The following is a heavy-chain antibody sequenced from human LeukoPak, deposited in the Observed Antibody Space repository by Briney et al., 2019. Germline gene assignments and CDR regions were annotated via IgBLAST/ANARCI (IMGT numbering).Heavy chain of an antibody. CDR2: IYYNGRT. CDR1: GDSINNNNYY. CDR3: AREGGY. Sequence: SETLSLTCTVSGDSINNNNYYWGWIRQPPGKGLEWIGNIYYNGRTYYSPSLKSRVTMSVDTSRNQFSLKLRSVTAADAAVYYCAREGGYWGQGTLVTVSS. V-gene: IGHV4-39*07. D-gene: IGHD3-16*01. J-gene: IGHJ4*02.